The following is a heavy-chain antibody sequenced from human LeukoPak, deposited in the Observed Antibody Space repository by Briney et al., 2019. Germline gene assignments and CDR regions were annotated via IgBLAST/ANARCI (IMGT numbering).Heavy chain of an antibody. D-gene: IGHD6-13*01. J-gene: IGHJ5*02. CDR3: AREYSAGWFDP. V-gene: IGHV3-33*01. CDR1: GFTFSNYG. Sequence: PGGSLRLSCAASGFTFSNYGMHWVRQAPGKGLEWVAAIWYDGSNKYYGDSVKGRFTISRDNSKNTLYLQMNSLRAEDTAVYYCAREYSAGWFDPWGQGTLVTVSS. CDR2: IWYDGSNK.